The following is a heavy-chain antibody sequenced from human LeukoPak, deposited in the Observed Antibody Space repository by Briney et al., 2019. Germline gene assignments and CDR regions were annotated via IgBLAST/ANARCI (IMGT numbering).Heavy chain of an antibody. V-gene: IGHV5-51*01. CDR1: GYIFTTYW. D-gene: IGHD6-19*01. J-gene: IGHJ4*02. CDR2: IYPGDADT. CDR3: ARKYSSGWPN. Sequence: VESPNISCQGSGYIFTTYWIGLVRQMPGKGLEWMGIIYPGDADTRYSTSFQGQVTISADKSINTAYLQWSSLKASDTAMYYCARKYSSGWPNWGQGTLVTVSS.